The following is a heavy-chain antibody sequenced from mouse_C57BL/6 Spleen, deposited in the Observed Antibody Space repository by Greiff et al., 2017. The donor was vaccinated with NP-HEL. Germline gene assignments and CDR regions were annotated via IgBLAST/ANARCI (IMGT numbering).Heavy chain of an antibody. D-gene: IGHD2-1*01. J-gene: IGHJ4*01. V-gene: IGHV1-66*01. CDR2: IYPGSGNT. Sequence: VKLMESGPELVKPGASVKISCKASGYSFTSYYIHWVKQRPGQGLEWIGWIYPGSGNTKYNEKFKGKATLTADTSSSTAYMQLSSLTSEDSAVYYCARGIYYGNYRAMDYWGQGTSVTVSS. CDR3: ARGIYYGNYRAMDY. CDR1: GYSFTSYY.